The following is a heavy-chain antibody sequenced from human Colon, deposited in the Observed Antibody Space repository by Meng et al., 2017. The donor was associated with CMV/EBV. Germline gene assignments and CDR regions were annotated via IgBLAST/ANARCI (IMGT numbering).Heavy chain of an antibody. V-gene: IGHV3-23*01. Sequence: QPLWLGRVLIQPGGSLTISWAVSGLTLSNYAMSWVSQAPGKGLEWVSSISGAGVSTYYADSVKGRFTISRDNSKNTLSLQINSLRAEDTAIYYCAKAPRLSGSYYYFESWGQGTLVTVSS. D-gene: IGHD3-10*01. CDR1: GLTLSNYA. CDR3: AKAPRLSGSYYYFES. J-gene: IGHJ4*02. CDR2: ISGAGVST.